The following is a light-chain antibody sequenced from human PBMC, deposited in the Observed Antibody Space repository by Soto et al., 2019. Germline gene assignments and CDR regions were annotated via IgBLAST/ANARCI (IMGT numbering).Light chain of an antibody. CDR3: QQYNKWTPLYT. J-gene: IGKJ2*01. CDR1: QNVNSA. V-gene: IGKV3-15*01. Sequence: EIVMTQSPVILSVSPGERATLSCRASQNVNSALAWYQQKPGQAPRILIYGASTRATDIPARISGSGSGTDFTLTINGLQAEDFAVYYCQQYNKWTPLYTFGQGNKLEIK. CDR2: GAS.